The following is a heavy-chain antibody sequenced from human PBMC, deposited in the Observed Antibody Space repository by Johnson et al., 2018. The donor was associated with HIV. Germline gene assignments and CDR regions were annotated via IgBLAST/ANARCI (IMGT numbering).Heavy chain of an antibody. CDR3: AKLRRDDFWSGHNTAFDI. CDR1: GFTFSSYG. V-gene: IGHV3-30*18. CDR2: IYYDGSDK. D-gene: IGHD3-3*01. J-gene: IGHJ3*02. Sequence: QVQLVESGGGVVQPGRSPRLSCVASGFTFSSYGMHWVRQAPGKGLEWVAVIYYDGSDKYYGDFVKGRFTISRDNSKNTLYLQMNSLRAEDTAVYYCAKLRRDDFWSGHNTAFDIWGQGTMVTVSS.